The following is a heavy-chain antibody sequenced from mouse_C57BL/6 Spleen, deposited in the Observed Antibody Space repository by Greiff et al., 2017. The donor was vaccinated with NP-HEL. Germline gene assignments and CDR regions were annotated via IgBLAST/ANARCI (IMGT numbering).Heavy chain of an antibody. Sequence: QVQLQQSGAELVRPGSSVKLSCKASGYTFTSYWMHWVKQRPIQGLEWIGNIDPSDSETHYNQKFKDKATLTVDKSSSTAYMQLSSLTSEDSAVYYCARVSTMVTTWYFDYWGQGTTLTVSS. CDR1: GYTFTSYW. V-gene: IGHV1-52*01. D-gene: IGHD2-1*01. J-gene: IGHJ2*01. CDR2: IDPSDSET. CDR3: ARVSTMVTTWYFDY.